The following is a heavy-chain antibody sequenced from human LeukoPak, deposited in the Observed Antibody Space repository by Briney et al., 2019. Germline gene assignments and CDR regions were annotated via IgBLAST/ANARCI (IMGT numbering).Heavy chain of an antibody. CDR3: ASGYGPYYYYMDV. CDR2: INHSGST. J-gene: IGHJ6*03. CDR1: GGSFSGYY. D-gene: IGHD4-17*01. Sequence: SETLSLTCAVYGGSFSGYYWSWIRQPPGKGLEWIGEINHSGSTNYNPSLKSRVTISVDTSKNQFSLRLSSVTAADTAVYYCASGYGPYYYYMDVWGKGTTVTVSS. V-gene: IGHV4-34*01.